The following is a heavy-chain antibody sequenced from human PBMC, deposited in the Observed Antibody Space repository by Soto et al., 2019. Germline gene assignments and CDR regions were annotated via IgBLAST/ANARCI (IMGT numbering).Heavy chain of an antibody. V-gene: IGHV6-1*01. CDR1: GDSISSNTAS. Sequence: SQTLSLTCAISGDSISSNTASWNWIRQSPSRGLEWLGRTYFRSKWYNDYAVSVKSRIIINPDTSNNQFSLQLNSVTPEDTAVYFCAKGDNLGPKTGYAFDPWGQGIMVTVSS. CDR2: TYFRSKWYN. J-gene: IGHJ5*02. D-gene: IGHD5-12*01. CDR3: AKGDNLGPKTGYAFDP.